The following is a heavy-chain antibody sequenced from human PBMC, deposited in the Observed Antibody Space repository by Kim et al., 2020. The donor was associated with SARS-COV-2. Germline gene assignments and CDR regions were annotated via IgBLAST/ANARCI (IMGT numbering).Heavy chain of an antibody. CDR2: INPNSGST. Sequence: ASVKVSCKASGYTLTGHYIHWVRQAPGQGLQWLGWINPNSGSTHYGQKFQGRVTVTRDTSISTVYMELTRLRSDDTAVYYCARARWEHGYDYHYYYGMDIWGQGTTVTVSS. D-gene: IGHD5-12*01. V-gene: IGHV1-2*02. CDR1: GYTLTGHY. J-gene: IGHJ6*02. CDR3: ARARWEHGYDYHYYYGMDI.